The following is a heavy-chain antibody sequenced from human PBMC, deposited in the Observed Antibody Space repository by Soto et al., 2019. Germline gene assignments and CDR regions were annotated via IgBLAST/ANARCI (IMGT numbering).Heavy chain of an antibody. J-gene: IGHJ5*02. D-gene: IGHD2-15*01. CDR1: GGSIISYY. CDR3: ARGTPSPLIVRSSRGPWFDP. V-gene: IGHV4-59*08. Sequence: AETLSLTCTFSGGSIISYYWSWIRQPPGKGLEWIGYMYYGGRTNYNPSLKSRVTISVDTSKMQVSLKLSSVTAADTAVYFCARGTPSPLIVRSSRGPWFDPWGQGTLVTVS. CDR2: MYYGGRT.